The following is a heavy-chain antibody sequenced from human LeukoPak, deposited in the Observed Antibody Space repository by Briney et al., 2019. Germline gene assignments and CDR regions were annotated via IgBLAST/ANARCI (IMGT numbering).Heavy chain of an antibody. CDR2: ISYDGSSK. J-gene: IGHJ4*02. V-gene: IGHV3-30*04. CDR3: AKVVADYFDY. D-gene: IGHD5-12*01. Sequence: GGSLRLSCAASGFTFSTYAMHWVRQAPGKGLEGVAVISYDGSSKYYADSVKGRFTISRDNSKNTLYLQMNSLRAEDTAVYYCAKVVADYFDYWGQGTLVTVSS. CDR1: GFTFSTYA.